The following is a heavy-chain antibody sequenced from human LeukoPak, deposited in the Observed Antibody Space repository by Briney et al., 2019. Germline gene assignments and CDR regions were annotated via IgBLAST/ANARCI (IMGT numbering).Heavy chain of an antibody. Sequence: GASVKVSCKASGYTFTGYYMHWVRQAPGQGLEWMGRINPNSGGTNYAQKFQGRVTMTRDTSISTAYMELSRLRSDDTAVYYCARGSWWELLGGDYWGQGILVTVSS. CDR3: ARGSWWELLGGDY. CDR2: INPNSGGT. CDR1: GYTFTGYY. V-gene: IGHV1-2*06. J-gene: IGHJ4*02. D-gene: IGHD1-26*01.